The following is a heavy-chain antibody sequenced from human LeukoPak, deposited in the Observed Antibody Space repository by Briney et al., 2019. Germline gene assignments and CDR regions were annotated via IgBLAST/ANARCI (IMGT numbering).Heavy chain of an antibody. Sequence: SETLSLTCTVSGGSISGNYYWSWIRQPAGKGLEWIGRIYARGDTNYNPSLKSRVTISVDTSKNQFSLKMSSVTAADTAVYYCAKSGGYGLIDYWGQGTLVTVSS. CDR2: IYARGDT. CDR3: AKSGGYGLIDY. CDR1: GGSISGNYY. V-gene: IGHV4-61*02. D-gene: IGHD6-25*01. J-gene: IGHJ4*01.